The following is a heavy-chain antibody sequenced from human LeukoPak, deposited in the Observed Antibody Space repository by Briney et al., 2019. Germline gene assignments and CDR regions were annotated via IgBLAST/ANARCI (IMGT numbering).Heavy chain of an antibody. CDR2: ISWNSGSI. Sequence: GGSLRLSRAASGFTFDDYAMHWVRQAPGKGLEWVSGISWNSGSIGYADSVKGRFTISRDNAKNSLYLQMNSLRAEDMALYYCAKSQRLGFGESESHDAFDIWGQGTMVTVSS. CDR1: GFTFDDYA. V-gene: IGHV3-9*03. J-gene: IGHJ3*02. D-gene: IGHD3-10*01. CDR3: AKSQRLGFGESESHDAFDI.